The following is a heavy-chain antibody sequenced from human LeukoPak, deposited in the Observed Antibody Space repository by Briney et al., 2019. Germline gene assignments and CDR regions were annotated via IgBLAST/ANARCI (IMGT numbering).Heavy chain of an antibody. CDR2: IYYSGST. Sequence: PSETLSLTCTVSGGFISRGDYYWSWIRQPPGKGLEWIGYIYYSGSTYYNPSLKSRVTISVDTSKNQFSLKLSSVTAADTAVYYCARPNPRNYFDYWGQGTLVTVSS. D-gene: IGHD1-14*01. CDR1: GGFISRGDYY. V-gene: IGHV4-30-4*01. J-gene: IGHJ4*02. CDR3: ARPNPRNYFDY.